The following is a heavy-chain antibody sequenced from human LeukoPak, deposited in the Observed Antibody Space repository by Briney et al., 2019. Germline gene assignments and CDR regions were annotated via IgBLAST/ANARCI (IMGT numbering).Heavy chain of an antibody. Sequence: SETLSLTSAGHRGSLIGSYWRRLRQPPGKGLEWIGEIYHSGSTNYNPSLKSRVTISVDKSKNQFSLKLSSVTAADTAVYYCATAYDSSDYYYHDSFDIWGQGTMVTVSS. CDR3: ATAYDSSDYYYHDSFDI. CDR2: IYHSGST. D-gene: IGHD3-22*01. V-gene: IGHV4-34*01. CDR1: RGSLIGSY. J-gene: IGHJ3*02.